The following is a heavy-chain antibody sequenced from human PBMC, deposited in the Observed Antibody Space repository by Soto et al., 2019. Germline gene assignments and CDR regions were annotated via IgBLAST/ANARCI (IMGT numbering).Heavy chain of an antibody. V-gene: IGHV3-23*01. CDR3: ARDVGLDSDDFFAY. D-gene: IGHD3-9*01. J-gene: IGHJ4*02. CDR1: GFTFTSYG. CDR2: IRGDGGQT. Sequence: VQLFASGGGSARPGGSLRLSCTASGFTFTSYGMGWVRQAPGKGLQWVSTIRGDGGQTHYTDSVKGRFSISRDNSKNTVYLRMDSLRAEDTAMYFCARDVGLDSDDFFAYWGQGTQVTVSS.